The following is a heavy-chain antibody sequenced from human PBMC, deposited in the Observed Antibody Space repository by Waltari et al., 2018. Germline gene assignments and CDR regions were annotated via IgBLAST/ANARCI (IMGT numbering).Heavy chain of an antibody. D-gene: IGHD1-26*01. CDR1: GYTFTSYA. V-gene: IGHV1-3*01. CDR2: INAGNGNT. Sequence: QVQLVQSGAEVKKPGASVKVSCTASGYTFTSYAMHWVRQAPGQRLEWMGWINAGNGNTKYSQKFQGRVTITRDTSASTAYMELSSLRSEDTAVYYCARVGARGLYYFDYWGQGTLVTVSS. CDR3: ARVGARGLYYFDY. J-gene: IGHJ4*02.